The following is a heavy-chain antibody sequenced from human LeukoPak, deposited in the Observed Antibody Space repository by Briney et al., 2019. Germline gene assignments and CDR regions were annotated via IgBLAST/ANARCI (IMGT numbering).Heavy chain of an antibody. D-gene: IGHD3-10*01. Sequence: GGSLRLSCAASGFTFSSYAMSWVRQAPGKGLEWVSAISGSGGSTYYADSVKGRFTISRDNSKNTLYLQTNSLRAEDTAVYYCAKDLFRSGYMDVWGKGTTVTVSS. V-gene: IGHV3-23*01. CDR1: GFTFSSYA. CDR3: AKDLFRSGYMDV. CDR2: ISGSGGST. J-gene: IGHJ6*03.